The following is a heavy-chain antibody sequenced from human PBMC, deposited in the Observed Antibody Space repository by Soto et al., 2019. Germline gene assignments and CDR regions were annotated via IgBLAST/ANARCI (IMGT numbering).Heavy chain of an antibody. D-gene: IGHD6-19*01. Sequence: SETLSLTCTVSGGSISSSSYYWGWIRQPPGKGLEWIGSIYYSGSTYYNPSLKSRVTISVDTSKNQFSLKLSSVTAADTAVYYCARRPRLAVAGTHDYWGQGTLVTSPQ. J-gene: IGHJ4*02. CDR2: IYYSGST. CDR1: GGSISSSSYY. V-gene: IGHV4-39*01. CDR3: ARRPRLAVAGTHDY.